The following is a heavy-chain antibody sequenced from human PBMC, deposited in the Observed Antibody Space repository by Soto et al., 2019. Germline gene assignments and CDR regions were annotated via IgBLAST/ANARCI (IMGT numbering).Heavy chain of an antibody. CDR2: VNPIVSMS. J-gene: IGHJ4*02. V-gene: IGHV1-69*02. CDR1: GDTFNFYS. Sequence: QVQLVQSGAEVKRPGSSMKVSCKASGDTFNFYSINWVRHAPGVGLEWMGRVNPIVSMSNYAQKFQGRVTMTADKSTSTAYMELSSLRSEDTAIYYCASSYGSGYRAFDYWGQGALVTVSS. D-gene: IGHD3-10*01. CDR3: ASSYGSGYRAFDY.